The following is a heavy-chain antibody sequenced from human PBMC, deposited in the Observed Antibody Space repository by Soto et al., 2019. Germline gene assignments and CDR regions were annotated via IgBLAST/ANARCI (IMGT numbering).Heavy chain of an antibody. CDR2: IIPIFATP. Sequence: QLVQSGAEVKKPGSSVKVSCTASGGTFDTYAFSWVRQAPGQGLEWMGGIIPIFATPSYAQKFQGRVTITADKSTSTAYIELTSLXXXDTAVYYCARGHLYXSSDSGSDYXXXXXLXXVXS. CDR1: GGTFDTYA. J-gene: IGHJ4*01. D-gene: IGHD6-25*01. CDR3: ARGHLYXSSDSGSDY. V-gene: IGHV1-69*06.